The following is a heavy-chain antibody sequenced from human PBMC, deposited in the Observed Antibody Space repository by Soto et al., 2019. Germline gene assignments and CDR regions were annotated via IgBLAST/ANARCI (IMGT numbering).Heavy chain of an antibody. CDR1: GFTFSDYY. V-gene: IGHV3-11*01. D-gene: IGHD1-26*01. J-gene: IGHJ4*02. CDR3: ARDSHSGSYGFDY. CDR2: ISSSGSTI. Sequence: GGSLRLSCAASGFTFSDYYMSWIRQAPGKGLEWVSYISSSGSTIYYADSVKGRLTISRDNAKNSLYLQMNSLRAEDTAVYYCARDSHSGSYGFDYWGQGTLVTVSS.